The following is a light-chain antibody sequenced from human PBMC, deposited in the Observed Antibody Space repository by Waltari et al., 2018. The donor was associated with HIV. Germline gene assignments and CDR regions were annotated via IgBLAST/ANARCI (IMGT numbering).Light chain of an antibody. J-gene: IGLJ1*01. V-gene: IGLV3-19*01. CDR1: SLRKYS. Sequence: SSELTQDPAVSVALGQTVRITCQGDSLRKYSANWYQQKPGQAPVVVMYGKDNRPSEIPARFSGSSSGNTGSLTITGAQAEDEADYYCESHHSNDKHHVFGTGTKVTV. CDR3: ESHHSNDKHHV. CDR2: GKD.